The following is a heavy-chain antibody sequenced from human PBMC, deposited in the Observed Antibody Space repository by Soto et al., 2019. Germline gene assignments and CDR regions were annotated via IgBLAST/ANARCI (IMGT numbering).Heavy chain of an antibody. V-gene: IGHV3-48*02. CDR3: VRVGTTVETSWDH. Sequence: EVLLVESGGGLVQSGGSLRLSFAASTSTFSRYGMNWVRQAPGKGLEWISFISPSGVTIYYADSVRGRFTITRDNATNSLFLQLNTLRDDDTAVYYCVRVGTTVETSWDHWGQGTLVTVSS. D-gene: IGHD4-17*01. CDR1: TSTFSRYG. J-gene: IGHJ4*02. CDR2: ISPSGVTI.